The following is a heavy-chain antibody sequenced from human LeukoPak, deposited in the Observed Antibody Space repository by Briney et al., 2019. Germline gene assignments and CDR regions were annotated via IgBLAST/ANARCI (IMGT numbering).Heavy chain of an antibody. Sequence: SETLSLTCTVSGGSISSGSSYWSWIRQPAGKGLEWIGRIYASGIINFSPSLKSRITISVDPSKNQFSPNLTSVTAADPAVYYCARDAGPNARYFDYWGQGALVTVSS. CDR3: ARDAGPNARYFDY. CDR1: GGSISSGSSY. V-gene: IGHV4-61*02. J-gene: IGHJ4*02. CDR2: IYASGII.